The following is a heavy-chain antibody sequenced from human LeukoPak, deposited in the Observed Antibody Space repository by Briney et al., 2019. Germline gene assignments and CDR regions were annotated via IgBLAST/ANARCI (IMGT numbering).Heavy chain of an antibody. V-gene: IGHV3-49*04. CDR1: GFPFSSYW. J-gene: IGHJ4*02. Sequence: PGGSLRLSCVASGFPFSSYWVTWVRQAPGKGLEWVGFIRSKAYGETADYAASVKGRFTISRDDSKAIAYLQMNSLKTEDTAVYHCTRDRGAYNLYDYWGQGTLVTVSS. CDR3: TRDRGAYNLYDY. D-gene: IGHD1-1*01. CDR2: IRSKAYGETA.